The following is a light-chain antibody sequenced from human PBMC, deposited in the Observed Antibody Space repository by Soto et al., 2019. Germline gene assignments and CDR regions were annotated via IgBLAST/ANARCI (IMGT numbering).Light chain of an antibody. V-gene: IGKV3-20*01. Sequence: EVVLTQSPGTLSLSPGERATLSCRASQRVSNNYFAWYQQKPGQAPRLLIFGSSDRATGIPDTFSGSGSGTDCDLTISSLAPEDFAVYYCHQYGSSPPYTFGQGTKLEIK. J-gene: IGKJ2*01. CDR2: GSS. CDR1: QRVSNNY. CDR3: HQYGSSPPYT.